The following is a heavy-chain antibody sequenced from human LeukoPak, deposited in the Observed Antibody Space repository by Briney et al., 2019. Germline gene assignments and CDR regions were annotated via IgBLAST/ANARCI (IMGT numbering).Heavy chain of an antibody. CDR1: GFTFSNYA. J-gene: IGHJ3*02. CDR3: ARHITAADAFDI. V-gene: IGHV3-23*01. D-gene: IGHD6-13*01. Sequence: GGSLRLSCAASGFTFSNYAMSWVRQAPGKGLEWVSTNADSVKGRFTISRDNSNNTLYLQMNSLRAKDSAVYYCARHITAADAFDIWGQGTMVTVSS.